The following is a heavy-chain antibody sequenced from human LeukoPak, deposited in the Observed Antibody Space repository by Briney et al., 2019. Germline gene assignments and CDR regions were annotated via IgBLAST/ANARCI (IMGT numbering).Heavy chain of an antibody. Sequence: ASVKVSCKASGYTFTSYGISWVRQAPGQGLEWMGWINTYNGNTNYAQKLQGRVSMTTDTSTTTAYMELRTLGSDDTAVYYCARERGGYSYGDRWGQGTLVTVSS. V-gene: IGHV1-18*04. J-gene: IGHJ5*02. D-gene: IGHD5-18*01. CDR1: GYTFTSYG. CDR3: ARERGGYSYGDR. CDR2: INTYNGNT.